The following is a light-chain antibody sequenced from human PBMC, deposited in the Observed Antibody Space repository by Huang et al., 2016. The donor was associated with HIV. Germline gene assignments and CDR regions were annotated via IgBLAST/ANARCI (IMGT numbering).Light chain of an antibody. Sequence: EIVLTQSPATLSLSPGERATLSGRASQSVSSYLAWYQQKPGQAPRLLIYDASNRATGIPARFSGSGPGTDFTLTISSLEPEDFAVYYCQQRSNWPFTFGQGTRLEIK. J-gene: IGKJ5*01. CDR1: QSVSSY. V-gene: IGKV3D-11*02. CDR3: QQRSNWPFT. CDR2: DAS.